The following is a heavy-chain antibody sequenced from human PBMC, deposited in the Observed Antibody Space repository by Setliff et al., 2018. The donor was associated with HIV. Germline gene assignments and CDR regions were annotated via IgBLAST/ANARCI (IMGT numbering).Heavy chain of an antibody. CDR3: ARDRRDDYYLTAYFDS. Sequence: PSETLSLTCTVSGGSISSDTYHYSWIRQPAGKGLEWIGQTYSSGSTKCNPSLKSRVTISVDTSKNQFSLTLSSVTAADTAMYYCARDRRDDYYLTAYFDSLGQGTVVTVSS. CDR2: TYSSGST. V-gene: IGHV4-61*09. J-gene: IGHJ4*02. D-gene: IGHD1-26*01. CDR1: GGSISSDTYH.